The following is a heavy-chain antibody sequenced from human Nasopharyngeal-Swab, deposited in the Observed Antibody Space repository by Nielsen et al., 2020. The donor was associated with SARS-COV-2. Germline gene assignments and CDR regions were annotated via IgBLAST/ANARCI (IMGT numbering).Heavy chain of an antibody. J-gene: IGHJ4*02. D-gene: IGHD3-10*01. CDR2: ISSSSSYI. CDR3: ARDRLWFGELADY. Sequence: GESLKISCAASGFTFSSYSMNWVRQAPGKGLEWVSSISSSSSYIYYADSVKGRFTISRDNAKNSLYLQMNSLRAEDTAVYYCARDRLWFGELADYWGQGTLVTVSS. V-gene: IGHV3-21*01. CDR1: GFTFSSYS.